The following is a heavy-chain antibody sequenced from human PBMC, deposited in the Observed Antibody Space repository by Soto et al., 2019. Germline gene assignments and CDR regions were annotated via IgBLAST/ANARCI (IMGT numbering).Heavy chain of an antibody. J-gene: IGHJ4*02. CDR3: AAGEASSRNLAPYYLDF. D-gene: IGHD6-13*01. V-gene: IGHV4-59*01. CDR1: GGSMRNYF. Sequence: LSLTCAVSGGSMRNYFWTWIRQPPGKGLEWIGYIHYSGTTSFFPSYNPSLRSRVTISEDTSKNQFSLKLLSVTTADTAVYFCAAGEASSRNLAPYYLDFWGQGTLVTVSS. CDR2: IHYSGTT.